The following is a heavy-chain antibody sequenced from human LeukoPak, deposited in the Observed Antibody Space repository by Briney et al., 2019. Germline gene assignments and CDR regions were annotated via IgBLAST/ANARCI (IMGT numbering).Heavy chain of an antibody. Sequence: QSGGSLRLSCAASGFTFSSYAMSWVRQAPGKGLEWVSAISGSGGRTYYADSVKGRFTISRDNSKNPLYLQMNSLRAEDTAVYYCAKDTSGWYYFDYWGQGTLVTVSS. D-gene: IGHD6-19*01. CDR1: GFTFSSYA. V-gene: IGHV3-23*01. CDR3: AKDTSGWYYFDY. J-gene: IGHJ4*02. CDR2: ISGSGGRT.